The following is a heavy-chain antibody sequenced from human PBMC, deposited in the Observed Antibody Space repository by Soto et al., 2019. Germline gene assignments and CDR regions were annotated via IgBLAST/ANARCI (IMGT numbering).Heavy chain of an antibody. Sequence: QVQLVQSGAEVKKPGASVKVSCKASGYTFTSYDINWVRQATGQGLEWMGWMNPNSGNTDYAQKYKGRVTMHRHTSISTAYMELSSLRYEDTAVYYCARERSAAGAGWFDPWGQGTLVTVSS. J-gene: IGHJ5*02. CDR1: GYTFTSYD. D-gene: IGHD6-13*01. V-gene: IGHV1-8*01. CDR2: MNPNSGNT. CDR3: ARERSAAGAGWFDP.